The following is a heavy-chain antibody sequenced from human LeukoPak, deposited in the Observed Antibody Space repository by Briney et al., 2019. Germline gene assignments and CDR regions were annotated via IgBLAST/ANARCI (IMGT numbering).Heavy chain of an antibody. V-gene: IGHV3-23*01. CDR2: ISGSGDRT. J-gene: IGHJ6*02. D-gene: IGHD5-12*01. Sequence: PGGSLRLSCAASGITASSYAMAWVRQAPGKGLGWVSSISGSGDRTTYADSVKGRFTISRDNSKNTLYLQMNSLRAEDTAAYYCARGGKSAFYYGKDVWGQGTTVTVSS. CDR1: GITASSYA. CDR3: ARGGKSAFYYGKDV.